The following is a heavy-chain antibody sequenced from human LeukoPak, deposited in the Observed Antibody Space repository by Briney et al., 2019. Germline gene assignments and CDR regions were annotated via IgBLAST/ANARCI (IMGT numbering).Heavy chain of an antibody. V-gene: IGHV1-69-2*01. Sequence: ASVKVSCKVSGYTFTDYYMHWVQQAPGKGLEWMGLVNPEDGETKNAEKFQGRVTITADTSTDTAYMELSSLRSEDTAVYYCATYYDYVWGTSKPAFDIWGQGTMVTVSS. CDR1: GYTFTDYY. D-gene: IGHD3-16*01. CDR3: ATYYDYVWGTSKPAFDI. CDR2: VNPEDGET. J-gene: IGHJ3*02.